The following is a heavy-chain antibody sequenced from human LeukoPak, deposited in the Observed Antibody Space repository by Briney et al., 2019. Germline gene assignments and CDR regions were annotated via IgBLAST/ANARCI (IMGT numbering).Heavy chain of an antibody. V-gene: IGHV3-64*01. Sequence: GGSLRLSCAASGFTFSSYAMHWVRQAPGKGLEYVSAISSNGGSTYYANSVKGRFTTSRDNSKNTLYLQMGSLRAEDMAVYYCATSSQGAFDIWGQGTMVTVSS. CDR2: ISSNGGST. CDR3: ATSSQGAFDI. CDR1: GFTFSSYA. J-gene: IGHJ3*02.